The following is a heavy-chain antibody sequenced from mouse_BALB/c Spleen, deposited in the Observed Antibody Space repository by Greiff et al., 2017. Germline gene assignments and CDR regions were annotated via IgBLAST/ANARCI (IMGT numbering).Heavy chain of an antibody. CDR1: GFSLTSYG. V-gene: IGHV2-9*02. J-gene: IGHJ3*01. Sequence: VKLQESGPGLVAPSQSLSITCTVSGFSLTSYGVHWVRQPPGKGLEWLGVIWAGGSTNYNSALMSRLSISKDNSKSQVFLKMNSLQTDDTAMYYCARDESYGSSPWFAYWGQGTLVTVSA. D-gene: IGHD1-1*01. CDR3: ARDESYGSSPWFAY. CDR2: IWAGGST.